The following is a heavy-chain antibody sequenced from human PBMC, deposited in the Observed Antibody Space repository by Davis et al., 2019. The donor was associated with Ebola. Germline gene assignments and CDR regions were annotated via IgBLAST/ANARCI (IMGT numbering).Heavy chain of an antibody. V-gene: IGHV3-23*01. D-gene: IGHD5-18*01. CDR1: GLSFNYYA. CDR2: ISGSGGST. J-gene: IGHJ4*02. CDR3: VPGTWI. Sequence: PGGSLRLSCAASGLSFNYYAMTWVRQAPGKGLEWVSGISGSGGSTYYADSVKGRFTISRDNSRNTLYLQMNTLRVEDTAIYYCVPGTWIRGQGMRVTVSA.